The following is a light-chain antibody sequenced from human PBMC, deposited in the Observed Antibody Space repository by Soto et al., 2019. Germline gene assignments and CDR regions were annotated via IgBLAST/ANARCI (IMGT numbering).Light chain of an antibody. V-gene: IGKV1-5*01. CDR3: QQYNSYSPT. CDR1: QSISSW. CDR2: DAS. J-gene: IGKJ4*01. Sequence: DIQMTQSPSTLSASVGDRVTITCRASQSISSWLAWYQQKPGKAPKLLIHDASSLESGVPSRFSGSGSGTEFTLTISSLQPDDFATYYCQQYNSYSPTFGGGTKVDIK.